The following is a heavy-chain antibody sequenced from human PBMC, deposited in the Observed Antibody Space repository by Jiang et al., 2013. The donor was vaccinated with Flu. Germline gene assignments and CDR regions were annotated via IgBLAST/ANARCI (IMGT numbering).Heavy chain of an antibody. D-gene: IGHD1-14*01. Sequence: QTLSLTCAISGDSVSSNSAAWNWIRQSPSRGLEWLGRTYYRSKWYNDYAVSVKSRITINPDTSKNQFSLQLNSVTPEDTAVYYCARGGSRDQESHGYYYYYGMDVWGQGTTVTVSS. J-gene: IGHJ6*02. V-gene: IGHV6-1*01. CDR2: TYYRSKWYN. CDR3: ARGGSRDQESHGYYYYYGMDV. CDR1: GDSVSSNSAA.